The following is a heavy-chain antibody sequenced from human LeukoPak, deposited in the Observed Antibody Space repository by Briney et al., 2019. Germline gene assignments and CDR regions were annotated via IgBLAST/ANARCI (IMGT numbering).Heavy chain of an antibody. CDR2: ISYDGSNK. J-gene: IGHJ4*02. D-gene: IGHD6-19*01. CDR1: GFTFSSYA. CDR3: ARDGEWYSSGWYQIDY. Sequence: GWSLRLSCAASGFTFSSYAMHWVRQAPGKGLEWVAVISYDGSNKYYADSVKGRFTISRDNSKNTLYLQMNSLRAEDTAVYYCARDGEWYSSGWYQIDYWGQGTLVTVSS. V-gene: IGHV3-30*04.